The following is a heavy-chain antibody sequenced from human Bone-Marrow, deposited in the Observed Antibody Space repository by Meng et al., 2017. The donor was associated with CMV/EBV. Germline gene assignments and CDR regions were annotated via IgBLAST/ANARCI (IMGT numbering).Heavy chain of an antibody. J-gene: IGHJ3*01. CDR2: IWYDGSNK. CDR1: GFTFSSYG. V-gene: IGHV3-33*06. CDR3: AKSARWGSYRYDAFDV. D-gene: IGHD3-16*02. Sequence: GGSLRLSCAASGFTFSSYGMHWVRQAPGKGLEWVAVIWYDGSNKYYADSVKGRFTISRDNSKNTLYLQMNSLRAEDTAVYYCAKSARWGSYRYDAFDVWGQGTRVTVSS.